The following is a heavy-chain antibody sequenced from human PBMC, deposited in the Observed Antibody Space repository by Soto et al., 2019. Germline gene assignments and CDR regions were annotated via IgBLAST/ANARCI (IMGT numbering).Heavy chain of an antibody. V-gene: IGHV4-31*03. Sequence: QVQLQESGPGLVKPSQTLSLTCTVSGGSISSGGYYWSWIRQHPGKGLEWIGYIYYSGSTYYNPSLKIRITITVDKSKNQFSLKLSSVTAADTAVYYCATYGSGTYKPTPFDYWGQGTLVTVSS. CDR1: GGSISSGGYY. D-gene: IGHD3-10*01. J-gene: IGHJ4*02. CDR3: ATYGSGTYKPTPFDY. CDR2: IYYSGST.